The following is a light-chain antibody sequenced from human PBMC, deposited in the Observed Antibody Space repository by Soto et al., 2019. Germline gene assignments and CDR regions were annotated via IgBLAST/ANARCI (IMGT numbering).Light chain of an antibody. J-gene: IGKJ2*01. CDR3: QQANSFPHT. CDR1: QGISRW. CDR2: AAS. V-gene: IGKV1-12*01. Sequence: DIQMTQSPSSVSASVGDRVTITCRASQGISRWLAWYQQKPGKAPKLLIYAASNLQSGVPSRFSCSGSVTDFTLTISSLQPEDFATYYCQQANSFPHTFGQVTKLEIK.